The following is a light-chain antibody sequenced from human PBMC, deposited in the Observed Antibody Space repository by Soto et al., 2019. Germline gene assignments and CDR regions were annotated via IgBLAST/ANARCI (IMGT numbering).Light chain of an antibody. J-gene: IGKJ1*01. Sequence: DIQMTQSPSSLSASVGDRVTITCRASQSISTYLHWYQQKPGKAPKLLIYSASSVQNGVPSRFSGSGSGKDFTLTISSLQPEDVATYYCQQSYSTPRTLGQGTKVDIK. CDR1: QSISTY. V-gene: IGKV1-39*01. CDR3: QQSYSTPRT. CDR2: SAS.